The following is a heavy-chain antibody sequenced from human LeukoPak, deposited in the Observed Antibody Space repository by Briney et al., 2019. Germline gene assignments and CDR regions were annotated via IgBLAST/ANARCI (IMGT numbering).Heavy chain of an antibody. CDR3: ARRRALFGVIDY. CDR2: INHSGST. Sequence: SETLSLTCAVYGGSFSGYSWSWIRQPPGKGLEWIGEINHSGSTNYNPSLKSRVTISVDTSKNQFSLKLSSVTAADTAVYYCARRRALFGVIDYWGQGTLVTVSS. V-gene: IGHV4-34*01. CDR1: GGSFSGYS. J-gene: IGHJ4*02. D-gene: IGHD3-10*02.